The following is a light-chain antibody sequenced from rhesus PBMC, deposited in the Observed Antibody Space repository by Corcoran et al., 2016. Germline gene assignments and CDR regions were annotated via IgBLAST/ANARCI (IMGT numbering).Light chain of an antibody. CDR3: QQYSNLPLT. J-gene: IGKJ4*01. CDR1: QSVSST. V-gene: IGKV3-42*03. CDR2: GAS. Sequence: EIVLTQSPATLSLSPGERATLSCRASQSVSSTLAWYQQKPGQVPRLLINGASSRAAGFPDRFRGRGSGTVFTLTISSLEPEDFAVYYCQQYSNLPLTFGGGTKVEIK.